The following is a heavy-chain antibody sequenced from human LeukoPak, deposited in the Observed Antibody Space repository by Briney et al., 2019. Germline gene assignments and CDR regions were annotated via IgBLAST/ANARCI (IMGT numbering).Heavy chain of an antibody. D-gene: IGHD3-3*01. CDR2: IYHSGGT. J-gene: IGHJ5*02. V-gene: IGHV4-30-2*01. CDR1: GASISSGGYS. CDR3: ARGPTVVTIFGVVNHWFDP. Sequence: PSQTLSLTCVVSGASISSGGYSWSWIRQPPGKGLEWIGCIYHSGGTHYNPSLKSRVTMSVDMSKNQFSLKLSSVTAADTAVYYCARGPTVVTIFGVVNHWFDPWGQGTLVTVSS.